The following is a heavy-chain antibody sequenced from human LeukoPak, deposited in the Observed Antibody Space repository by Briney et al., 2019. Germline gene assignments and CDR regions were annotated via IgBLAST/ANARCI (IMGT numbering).Heavy chain of an antibody. CDR3: ALHYYDSSGYYY. CDR1: GGTFSSYA. J-gene: IGHJ4*02. Sequence: ASVKVSCKASGGTFSSYAISWVRQAPGQGLEWMGGIIPIFGTANYAQKFQGRVTITADESTSTAYMELSSLRSEDTAVYYCALHYYDSSGYYYWGQGTLLTVSS. D-gene: IGHD3-22*01. CDR2: IIPIFGTA. V-gene: IGHV1-69*13.